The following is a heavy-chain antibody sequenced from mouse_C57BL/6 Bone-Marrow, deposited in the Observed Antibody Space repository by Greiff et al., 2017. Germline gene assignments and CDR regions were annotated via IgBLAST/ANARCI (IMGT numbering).Heavy chain of an antibody. J-gene: IGHJ1*03. CDR1: GFTFSDYG. Sequence: VQLQQSGGGLVQPGGSLKLSCAASGFTFSDYGMAWVRQAPRKGPEWVAFISNLAYSIYYADTVTGRFTISRENAKNTLYLEMSSLRSEDTAMYYCARHGYWYFDVWGTGTTVTVSS. CDR3: ARHGYWYFDV. CDR2: ISNLAYSI. V-gene: IGHV5-15*01.